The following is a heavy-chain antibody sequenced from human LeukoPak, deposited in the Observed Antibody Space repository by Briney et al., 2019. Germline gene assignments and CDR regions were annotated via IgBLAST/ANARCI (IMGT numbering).Heavy chain of an antibody. Sequence: ASVKVSCKASGYTFTGYYMHWVRQAPGQGLEWMGWINPNSGGTNYAQKFQGRVTMTRDTSISTAYMELSSLRSEDTAVYYCARDGIVATYSDYWGQGTLVTVSS. V-gene: IGHV1-2*02. D-gene: IGHD5-12*01. CDR1: GYTFTGYY. CDR2: INPNSGGT. J-gene: IGHJ4*02. CDR3: ARDGIVATYSDY.